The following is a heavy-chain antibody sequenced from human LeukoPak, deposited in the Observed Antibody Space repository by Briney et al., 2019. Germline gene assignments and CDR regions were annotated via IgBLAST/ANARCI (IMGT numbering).Heavy chain of an antibody. J-gene: IGHJ3*02. V-gene: IGHV3-9*01. CDR3: AKAMTHYDILTGYYSSDAFDI. CDR1: GFTFSSYS. D-gene: IGHD3-9*01. Sequence: PGGSLRLSCAASGFTFSSYSMNWVRQAPGKGLEWVSGISWNRGSIGYADSVKGRFTISRDNAKNSLYLQMNSLRAEDTALYYCAKAMTHYDILTGYYSSDAFDIWGQGIMVTVSS. CDR2: ISWNRGSI.